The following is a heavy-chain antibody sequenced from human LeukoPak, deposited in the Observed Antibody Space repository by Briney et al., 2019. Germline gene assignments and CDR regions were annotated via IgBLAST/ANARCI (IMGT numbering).Heavy chain of an antibody. J-gene: IGHJ6*04. CDR2: SSSSSSYI. V-gene: IGHV3-21*01. D-gene: IGHD3-10*01. CDR1: GFTFSSYS. Sequence: GGSLRLSCAASGFTFSSYSMNWVRQAPGKGLERVSSSSSSSSYIYYADSVKGRFTISRDNAKNSLYLQMNSLRAEDTAVYYCARDEVLWFGELPPYYYGMDVWGKGTTVTVSS. CDR3: ARDEVLWFGELPPYYYGMDV.